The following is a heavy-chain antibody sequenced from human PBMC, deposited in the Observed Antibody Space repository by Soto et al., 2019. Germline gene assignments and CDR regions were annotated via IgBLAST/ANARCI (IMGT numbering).Heavy chain of an antibody. Sequence: SLRPSVPSSWFTFHDYAMLWVRQAPGKGLELVAGIGWNSGSIGDADDVKGRLTMSRDNATISLYLQMNSPRAEDTALYYCAKDGVWDGVIWFGESTSTLETANYYYYGMDVWGQGTPVTVSS. CDR3: AKDGVWDGVIWFGESTSTLETANYYYYGMDV. CDR2: IGWNSGSI. D-gene: IGHD3-10*01. V-gene: IGHV3-9*01. J-gene: IGHJ6*02. CDR1: WFTFHDYA.